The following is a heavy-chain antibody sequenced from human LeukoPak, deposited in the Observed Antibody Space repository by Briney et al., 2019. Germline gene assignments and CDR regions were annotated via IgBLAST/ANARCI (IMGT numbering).Heavy chain of an antibody. D-gene: IGHD6-19*01. Sequence: PGASLRLSCEISGINANDYYISGVRQAPGKGLEWCSLIFRGNKHYRDYLGGRFTISRDDSTGTVTTVHLQMNSLRADDTAVYFCATSDSYHWLLEFWGQGTLVTVSS. CDR2: IFRGNK. J-gene: IGHJ4*02. CDR3: ATSDSYHWLLEF. CDR1: GINANDYY. V-gene: IGHV3-53*01.